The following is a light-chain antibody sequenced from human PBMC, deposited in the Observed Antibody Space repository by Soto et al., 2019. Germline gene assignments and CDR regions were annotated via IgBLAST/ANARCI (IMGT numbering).Light chain of an antibody. CDR1: QSISSY. V-gene: IGKV1-39*01. CDR2: AAS. Sequence: DIQMTQSPSSLSASVGDRVTITCRASQSISSYLNWYQQKPGKAPKLLIYAASSLQSGVPSRFSGSGSGQDFTLTISSLQPEDFATYHCQQSYSTPYTFGQGTKLEIK. CDR3: QQSYSTPYT. J-gene: IGKJ2*01.